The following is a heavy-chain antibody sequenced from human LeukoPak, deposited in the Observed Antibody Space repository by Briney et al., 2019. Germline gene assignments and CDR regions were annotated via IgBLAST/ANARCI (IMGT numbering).Heavy chain of an antibody. D-gene: IGHD2-21*02. Sequence: SETLSLTCTVSGASKSSYYWSWIRQPPGKGLEWIGYIYYSGSTNYNPSLKSRVTISVDTSKNHFSLKLSSVTAADTAVYYCARLRGGDYSSYNWFDPWGQGTLVTVSS. CDR3: ARLRGGDYSSYNWFDP. CDR1: GASKSSYY. V-gene: IGHV4-59*01. J-gene: IGHJ5*02. CDR2: IYYSGST.